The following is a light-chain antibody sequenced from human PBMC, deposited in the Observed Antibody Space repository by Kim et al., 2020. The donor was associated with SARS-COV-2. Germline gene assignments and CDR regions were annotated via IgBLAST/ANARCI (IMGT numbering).Light chain of an antibody. J-gene: IGKJ4*01. CDR1: QGVRKS. CDR3: QHYVNLLLT. V-gene: IGKV1-33*01. CDR2: VAS. Sequence: VGDRVTISRPARQGVRKSLNWYQQKHGKAPHRLFYVASNVETGVPSRVSGSGSGTDFTLTISGLQPEDISTYNCQHYVNLLLTFGGGATVDI.